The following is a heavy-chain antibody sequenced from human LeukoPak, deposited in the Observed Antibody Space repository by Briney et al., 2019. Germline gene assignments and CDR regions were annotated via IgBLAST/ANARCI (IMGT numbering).Heavy chain of an antibody. Sequence: PSETLSLTCTVSGGSISSGDYYWSWIRQPPGKGLEWIGYIYYSGSTYYNPSLKSRVTISEDTSKNQFSLKLSSVTAADTAVYYCARDLMGAGGYFDYWGQGTLVTVSS. CDR3: ARDLMGAGGYFDY. J-gene: IGHJ4*02. CDR2: IYYSGST. V-gene: IGHV4-30-4*01. D-gene: IGHD3-16*01. CDR1: GGSISSGDYY.